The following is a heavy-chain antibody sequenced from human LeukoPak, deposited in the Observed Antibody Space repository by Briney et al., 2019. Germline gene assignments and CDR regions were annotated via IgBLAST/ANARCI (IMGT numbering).Heavy chain of an antibody. CDR1: GFTFSSYA. D-gene: IGHD6-13*01. J-gene: IGHJ5*02. Sequence: GGSLRLSCAASGFTFSSYAMSWVRQAPGKGLEWVSTISGSGGSTYYADSVKGRFTISRDNSKNTLYLQMNSLRAEDTAVYYCAKDWVELGYNWFDPWGQGTLVTVSS. V-gene: IGHV3-23*01. CDR3: AKDWVELGYNWFDP. CDR2: ISGSGGST.